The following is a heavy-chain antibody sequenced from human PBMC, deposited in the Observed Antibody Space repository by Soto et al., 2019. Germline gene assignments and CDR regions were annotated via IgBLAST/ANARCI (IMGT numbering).Heavy chain of an antibody. V-gene: IGHV4-59*01. Sequence: SETLSLTCTVSGGSISSYYWSWIRQPPGKGLEWIGYIYYSGSTNYNPSLKSRVTISVDTSKNQFSLKLSSVTAADTAVYYCARVRGAARSEYAFDIWGQGTMVTVSS. J-gene: IGHJ3*02. CDR3: ARVRGAARSEYAFDI. CDR2: IYYSGST. CDR1: GGSISSYY. D-gene: IGHD6-6*01.